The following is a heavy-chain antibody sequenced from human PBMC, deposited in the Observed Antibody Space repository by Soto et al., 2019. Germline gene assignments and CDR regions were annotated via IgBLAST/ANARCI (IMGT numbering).Heavy chain of an antibody. D-gene: IGHD2-15*01. Sequence: SETLSLTCTVSGGSVSSGSYYWSWIRQPPGKGLEWIGYIYYSGSTNYNPSLKSRVTISVDTSKNQFSLRLSSVTAADTAVYYCARSIARVAGTWVDYWGQGTLVTVSS. CDR2: IYYSGST. CDR1: GGSVSSGSYY. J-gene: IGHJ4*02. CDR3: ARSIARVAGTWVDY. V-gene: IGHV4-61*01.